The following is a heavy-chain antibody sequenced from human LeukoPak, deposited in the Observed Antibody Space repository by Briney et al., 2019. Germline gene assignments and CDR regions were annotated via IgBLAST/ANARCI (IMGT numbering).Heavy chain of an antibody. J-gene: IGHJ4*02. D-gene: IGHD6-19*01. CDR1: GLTFSSYA. Sequence: GGSLRLSCAASGLTFSSYAMNWVRQAPGKGLEWVSAISGSGSSTYYADSVKGRFTISRDNSKNTLYLQMNSLRAEDTAVYYCARQWPSRIAVAGTGDFDYWGQGTLVTVSS. CDR2: ISGSGSST. V-gene: IGHV3-23*01. CDR3: ARQWPSRIAVAGTGDFDY.